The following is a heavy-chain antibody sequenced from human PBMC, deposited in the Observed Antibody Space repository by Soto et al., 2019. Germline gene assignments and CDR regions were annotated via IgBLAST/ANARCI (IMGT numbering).Heavy chain of an antibody. CDR1: AYTFTSYG. CDR2: ISAYNGNT. CDR3: ARDYGSGSYRFDP. Sequence: QVQLVQSGPEVKKPGASVKVSCKASAYTFTSYGITWVRQAPGQGLDWMGWISAYNGNTNYAQKFQGRVTMATDTSTSTAYMELRCLTSDDTAVYYCARDYGSGSYRFDPWGQGTLVTVSS. V-gene: IGHV1-18*01. D-gene: IGHD3-10*01. J-gene: IGHJ5*02.